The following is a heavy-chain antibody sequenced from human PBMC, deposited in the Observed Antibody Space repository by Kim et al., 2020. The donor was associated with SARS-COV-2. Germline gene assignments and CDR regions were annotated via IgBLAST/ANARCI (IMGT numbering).Heavy chain of an antibody. Sequence: SVKVSCKASGGTFSSYAISWVRQAPGQGLEWMGGIIPIFGTANYAQKFQGRVTITADESTSTAYMELSSLRSEDTAVYYCAREQYQLLRTYYYYGMDVWGQGTTVTVSS. V-gene: IGHV1-69*13. D-gene: IGHD2-2*01. CDR1: GGTFSSYA. J-gene: IGHJ6*02. CDR2: IIPIFGTA. CDR3: AREQYQLLRTYYYYGMDV.